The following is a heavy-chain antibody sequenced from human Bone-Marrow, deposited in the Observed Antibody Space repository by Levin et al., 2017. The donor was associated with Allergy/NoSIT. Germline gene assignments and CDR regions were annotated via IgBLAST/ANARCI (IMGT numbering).Heavy chain of an antibody. Sequence: AASVKVSCKASGYTFTSYHFNWVRQAPGQGLEWMGMINPRADSTNYAQKFQGRVAVTMDTSTSTVYMELSSLRSEDTAVYYCARVPAGPFWYFDLWGRGTLVTVSS. J-gene: IGHJ2*01. CDR3: ARVPAGPFWYFDL. V-gene: IGHV1-46*01. CDR1: GYTFTSYH. CDR2: INPRADST.